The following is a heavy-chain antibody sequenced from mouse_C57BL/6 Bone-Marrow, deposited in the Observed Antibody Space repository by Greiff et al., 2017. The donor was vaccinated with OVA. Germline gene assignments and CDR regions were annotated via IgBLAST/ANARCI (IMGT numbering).Heavy chain of an antibody. D-gene: IGHD1-1*01. CDR2: IDPSDSYT. CDR3: ARGNYYGSSYDYFDY. V-gene: IGHV1-69*01. CDR1: GYTFTSYW. Sequence: VQLQQPGAELVMPGASAKLSCKASGYTFTSYWMHWVKQRPGQGLEWIGEIDPSDSYTNYNQKFKGKSTLTVDKSSSTAYMQLSSLTSEDSAVYYCARGNYYGSSYDYFDYWGQGTTLTVSS. J-gene: IGHJ2*01.